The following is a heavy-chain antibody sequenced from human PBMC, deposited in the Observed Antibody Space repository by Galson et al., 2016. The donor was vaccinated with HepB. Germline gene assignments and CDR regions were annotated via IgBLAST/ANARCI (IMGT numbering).Heavy chain of an antibody. CDR3: AKDILWHGDYVQDGLDY. J-gene: IGHJ4*02. Sequence: SLRLSCAASGFTFSSYAMSWVRQAPGKGLEWVSAISGGGGSTYYADSVKGRFTISRDNSKNTLYLQMNSLRAEDTAVYYCAKDILWHGDYVQDGLDYWGQGTLVTVSS. CDR1: GFTFSSYA. V-gene: IGHV3-23*01. D-gene: IGHD4-17*01. CDR2: ISGGGGST.